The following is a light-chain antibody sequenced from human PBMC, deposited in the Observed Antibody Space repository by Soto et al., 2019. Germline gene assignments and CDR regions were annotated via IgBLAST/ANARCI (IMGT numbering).Light chain of an antibody. V-gene: IGLV1-44*01. CDR1: SSSIGSYA. CDR3: ATWDDSLNAYV. J-gene: IGLJ1*01. CDR2: RNN. Sequence: QSVLTQPPSASGTPGQTVTISCSGSSSSIGSYAVNWYQQFPGTAPKVLIYRNNQRPSGVPDRFSGSKSGTSAFLVISGLQSEYEADYSCATWDDSLNAYVFGTGAKVTVL.